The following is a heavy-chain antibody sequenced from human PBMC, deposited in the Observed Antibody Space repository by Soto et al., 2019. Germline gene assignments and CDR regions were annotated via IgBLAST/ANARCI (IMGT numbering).Heavy chain of an antibody. CDR3: ARGKIPGLFDY. J-gene: IGHJ4*02. D-gene: IGHD2-21*01. V-gene: IGHV4-34*01. CDR1: GGSFSGYY. CDR2: INHSGST. Sequence: SETLSLTCAVYGGSFSGYYWTWIRQPPGTGLEWIGEINHSGSTNYNPSLKSRVTISVDTSKNQFSLKLTSVTAADTAVYYCARGKIPGLFDYWGKGTLVTVSS.